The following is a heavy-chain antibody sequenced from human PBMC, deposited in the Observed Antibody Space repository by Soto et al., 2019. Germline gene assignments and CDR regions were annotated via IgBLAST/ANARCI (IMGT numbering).Heavy chain of an antibody. D-gene: IGHD1-1*01. CDR3: ARTWVQLWSYYFDS. Sequence: SETLSLTCTVSCGSVGNNFNYWAWVRQSPEKGLEWIGSVFFSGSTYYNPSLKSRVTISIDTSKNQFSLRLKSVTAADTAVYYCARTWVQLWSYYFDSWGQGTLVTVSS. CDR2: VFFSGST. V-gene: IGHV4-39*01. CDR1: CGSVGNNFNY. J-gene: IGHJ4*02.